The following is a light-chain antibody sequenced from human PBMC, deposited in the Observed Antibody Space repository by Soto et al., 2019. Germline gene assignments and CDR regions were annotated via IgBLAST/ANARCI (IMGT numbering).Light chain of an antibody. CDR2: KAS. V-gene: IGKV1-5*03. CDR1: QNINTW. Sequence: DIQMTQSPSTVSASVGDRVTITCRASQNINTWLAWYQQKPGKAPKLLILKASSLESGVPSRFSGSGSGTEFTLTISSLQPDDLATYYCQQYNNYPWTFGQGTK. CDR3: QQYNNYPWT. J-gene: IGKJ1*01.